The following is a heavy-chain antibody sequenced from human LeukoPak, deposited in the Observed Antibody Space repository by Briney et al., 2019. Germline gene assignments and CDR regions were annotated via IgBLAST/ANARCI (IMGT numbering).Heavy chain of an antibody. CDR3: ARAVTMVRGVIMDYYYGMDV. CDR2: IIPIFGTA. CDR1: GGTFSSYA. D-gene: IGHD3-10*01. J-gene: IGHJ6*04. Sequence: GASVKVSCKASGGTFSSYAISWVRQAPGQGLEWMGGIIPIFGTANYAQKFQGRVTITADKSTSTAYMELSGLRSEDTAVYYCARAVTMVRGVIMDYYYGMDVWGKGTTVTVSS. V-gene: IGHV1-69*06.